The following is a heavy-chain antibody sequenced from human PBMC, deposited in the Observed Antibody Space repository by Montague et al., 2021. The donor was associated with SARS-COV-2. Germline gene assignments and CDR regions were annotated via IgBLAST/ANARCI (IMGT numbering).Heavy chain of an antibody. CDR3: ARHGKTRIATIVVVIGYFDY. Sequence: SETLSLTCTVSGGSISSSSYYWGWIRQPPGKGLEWIGSIYYSGSTYYSPSLKSRVTISVDTSKNQFSLKLSSVTAADTAVYYCARHGKTRIATIVVVIGYFDYWGQGTLVAVSS. V-gene: IGHV4-39*01. D-gene: IGHD3-22*01. CDR1: GGSISSSSYY. CDR2: IYYSGST. J-gene: IGHJ4*02.